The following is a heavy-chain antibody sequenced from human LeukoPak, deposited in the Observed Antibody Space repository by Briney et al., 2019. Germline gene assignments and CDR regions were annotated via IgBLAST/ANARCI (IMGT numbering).Heavy chain of an antibody. D-gene: IGHD3-10*01. CDR2: IYSSVST. CDR3: ARTSARGAQFDY. CDR1: GGAITSYY. V-gene: IGHV4-4*07. Sequence: SETLSLTCSVSGGAITSYYWSWIRQPAGKGLEWIGRIYSSVSTNYNPSLKTRVTMSLDTSKNQFSLNLTTVTAADTAVYYCARTSARGAQFDYWGQGTLVTVSS. J-gene: IGHJ4*02.